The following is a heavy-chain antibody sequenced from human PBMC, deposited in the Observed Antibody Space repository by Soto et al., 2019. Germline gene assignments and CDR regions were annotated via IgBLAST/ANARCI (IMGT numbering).Heavy chain of an antibody. CDR3: TTGYLVGAGASTDFDY. Sequence: EVQLVESGGALVKPGGSLRLSCTASGFTFKNAWFNWVRQAPGQGLEWVGRVRSKADGGAIEYATPVKDRFSISRDDSRGMLYLQMNSLKTEDSAIYYCTTGYLVGAGASTDFDYWCRGTLVTVSS. V-gene: IGHV3-15*07. D-gene: IGHD1-26*01. J-gene: IGHJ4*02. CDR2: VRSKADGGAI. CDR1: GFTFKNAW.